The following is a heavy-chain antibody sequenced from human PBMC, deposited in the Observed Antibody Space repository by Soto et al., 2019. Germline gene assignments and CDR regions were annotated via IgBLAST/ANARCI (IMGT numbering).Heavy chain of an antibody. CDR2: ISPYNGNT. CDR3: ARGRDYGDFYFDY. D-gene: IGHD4-17*01. V-gene: IGHV1-18*01. Sequence: ASVTVSCKASGYTFTNFGINWVRQAPGLGLEWVGWISPYNGNTQTVEKLQGRVTMTTDTSTSTAYMELRSLRSDDTAVYYCARGRDYGDFYFDYWGQGTLVTVSS. J-gene: IGHJ4*02. CDR1: GYTFTNFG.